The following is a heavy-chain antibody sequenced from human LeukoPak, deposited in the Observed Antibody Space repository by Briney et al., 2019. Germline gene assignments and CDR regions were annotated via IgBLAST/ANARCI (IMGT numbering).Heavy chain of an antibody. D-gene: IGHD2-2*01. V-gene: IGHV3-33*08. CDR3: ARDTGPAAIFGTAIDY. Sequence: GGSLRLSCAASGFTFSTYGMNWVRQAPGKGLEWVAVIWYDGSKTYYVDSVKGRFTISRDNSKNTLYLQMNSLRAEDTAVYYCARDTGPAAIFGTAIDYWGQGTLVTVSS. CDR1: GFTFSTYG. CDR2: IWYDGSKT. J-gene: IGHJ4*02.